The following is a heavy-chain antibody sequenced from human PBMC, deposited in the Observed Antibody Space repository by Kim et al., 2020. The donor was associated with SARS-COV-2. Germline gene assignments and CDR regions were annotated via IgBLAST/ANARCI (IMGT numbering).Heavy chain of an antibody. CDR3: ARETYYYDSSDYYFV. CDR1: GFTVSNNY. J-gene: IGHJ6*02. V-gene: IGHV3-66*01. CDR2: IYSGGST. Sequence: GGSLRLSCAASGFTVSNNYMSWVRQAPGKGLDWVSVIYSGGSTYYADSVKGRFTISRDNSKNTLYLQMNSLRAEDTAVYYCARETYYYDSSDYYFVWGQGTTVTVSS. D-gene: IGHD3-22*01.